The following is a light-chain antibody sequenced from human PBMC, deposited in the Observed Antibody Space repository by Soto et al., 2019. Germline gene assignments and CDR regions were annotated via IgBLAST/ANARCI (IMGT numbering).Light chain of an antibody. CDR2: GAS. CDR1: QSVSSSY. Sequence: EIVLTQSPGTLSLSPGERATLSCRASQSVSSSYLAWYQQKPGQAPRLLIYGASSRAPGIPDRFSGSVSGTDFTLTINRLEPEDFAVYYCQQYGSSLFTFGPGTKVDIK. CDR3: QQYGSSLFT. J-gene: IGKJ3*01. V-gene: IGKV3-20*01.